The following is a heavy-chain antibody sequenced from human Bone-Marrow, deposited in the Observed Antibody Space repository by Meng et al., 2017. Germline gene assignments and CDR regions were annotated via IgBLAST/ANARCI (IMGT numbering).Heavy chain of an antibody. V-gene: IGHV3-21*01. CDR3: APSGVRGVPLGY. Sequence: GGSLRLSCTASGFTFRAYSLNWVRQAPGKGLEWVSSISSSSYIYYADSVKGRFTISRDNAKNSLYLQMNSLRAEDTAVYYCAPSGVRGVPLGYWGQGTLVTVSS. J-gene: IGHJ4*02. CDR2: ISSSSYI. D-gene: IGHD3-10*01. CDR1: GFTFRAYS.